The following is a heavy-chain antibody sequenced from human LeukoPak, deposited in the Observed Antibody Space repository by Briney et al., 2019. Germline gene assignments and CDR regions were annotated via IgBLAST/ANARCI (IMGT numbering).Heavy chain of an antibody. Sequence: GESLKISCKGSGYRFTSYWIAWVRQMPGKGLEWMGIIFPSDSDTRYSPSFQGQVTISADKSISTAYLQWSSLKASDTAMYYCARARRGYSYGHLPDYWGQGTLVTVSS. CDR3: ARARRGYSYGHLPDY. CDR1: GYRFTSYW. V-gene: IGHV5-51*01. D-gene: IGHD5-18*01. J-gene: IGHJ4*02. CDR2: IFPSDSDT.